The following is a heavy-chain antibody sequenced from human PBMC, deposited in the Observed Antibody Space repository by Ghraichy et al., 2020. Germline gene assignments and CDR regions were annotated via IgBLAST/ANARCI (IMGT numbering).Heavy chain of an antibody. V-gene: IGHV6-1*01. J-gene: IGHJ4*02. Sequence: SETLSLTCAISGDSVSSTSAIWNWIRQSPSRGLEWLGRTYYRTKWYDDYAVSVRSRITVNPDTSRNQFSLQLNTVTPEDTAVYYCARGGSGYNAGRFDYWGQGILVTVS. CDR2: TYYRTKWYD. CDR3: ARGGSGYNAGRFDY. D-gene: IGHD1-14*01. CDR1: GDSVSSTSAI.